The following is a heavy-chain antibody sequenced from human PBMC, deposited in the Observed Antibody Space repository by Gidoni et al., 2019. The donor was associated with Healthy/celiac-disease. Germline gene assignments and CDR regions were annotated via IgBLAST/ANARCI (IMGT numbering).Heavy chain of an antibody. CDR2: INHSGST. D-gene: IGHD3-3*01. CDR1: GGSFSGYY. Sequence: QVQLQQWGAGLLKPSETLSLTCAVYGGSFSGYYWRWIRQPPGKGLEWIGEINHSGSTNYNPSLKSRVTISVDTSKNQFSLKLSSVTAADTAVYYCARGTRRITIFGVVISDYGMDVWGQGTTVTVSS. J-gene: IGHJ6*02. CDR3: ARGTRRITIFGVVISDYGMDV. V-gene: IGHV4-34*01.